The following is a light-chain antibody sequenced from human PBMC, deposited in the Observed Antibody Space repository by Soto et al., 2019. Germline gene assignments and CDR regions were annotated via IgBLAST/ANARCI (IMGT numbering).Light chain of an antibody. J-gene: IGLJ2*01. Sequence: QSVLTQSPSASVTPGQRVTISCSGSRSNIGTYAVNWYQQLPGAAPTLLIFRNHQRPSGVPDRFSGSKSGTSASLAISGPQFEDEADYYCAAWDDSLRAVVFGGGTKLTVL. V-gene: IGLV1-44*01. CDR1: RSNIGTYA. CDR3: AAWDDSLRAVV. CDR2: RNH.